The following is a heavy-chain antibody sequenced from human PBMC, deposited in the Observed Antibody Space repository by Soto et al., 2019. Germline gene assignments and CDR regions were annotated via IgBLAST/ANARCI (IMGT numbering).Heavy chain of an antibody. J-gene: IGHJ2*01. CDR3: ARDAISVDTATGVGYFDL. CDR1: GYTFTTYG. D-gene: IGHD5-18*01. V-gene: IGHV1-18*01. CDR2: ISGYNGDM. Sequence: QVQLVQSGPEVKEPGASVRVSCKASGYTFTTYGISWVRQAPGQGLELMGWISGYNGDMNREQKFEARRTRTKDTSTSTAFMDLRSIRSDDTAVYYCARDAISVDTATGVGYFDLWGRGTLVTVSS.